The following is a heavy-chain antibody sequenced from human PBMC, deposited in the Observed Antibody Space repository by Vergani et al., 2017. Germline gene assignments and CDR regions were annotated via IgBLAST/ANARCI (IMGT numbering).Heavy chain of an antibody. CDR3: ARDLGYSSSWDAFDI. J-gene: IGHJ3*02. V-gene: IGHV3-74*01. CDR1: GFTFSSYW. D-gene: IGHD6-13*01. Sequence: VQLVESGGGLVQPGGSLRLSCAASGFTFSSYWMHWVRQAPGKGLVWVSRINSDGSSTSYADSVKGRFTISRDNAKNTLYLQMNSLRAEDTAVYYCARDLGYSSSWDAFDIWGQGTMVTVSS. CDR2: INSDGSST.